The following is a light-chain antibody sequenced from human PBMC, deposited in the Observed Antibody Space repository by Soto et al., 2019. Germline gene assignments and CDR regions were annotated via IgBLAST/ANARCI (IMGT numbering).Light chain of an antibody. CDR1: QGISSW. CDR3: QQANSCPLT. V-gene: IGKV1-12*01. CDR2: TGS. J-gene: IGKJ4*01. Sequence: DLQMTQSPSSVSASVGDRVSITCRASQGISSWLAWYQQRPGRAPKLLIYTGSSLQSGVPSSFSGPESGTDFTLTISSLQPQDVVTYYCQQANSCPLTFGGGTKVEIK.